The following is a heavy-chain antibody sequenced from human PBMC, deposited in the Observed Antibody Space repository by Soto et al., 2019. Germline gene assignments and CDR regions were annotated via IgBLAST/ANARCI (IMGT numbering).Heavy chain of an antibody. CDR2: IRSKANSYAT. CDR1: GFTFSGSA. J-gene: IGHJ3*02. D-gene: IGHD6-13*01. V-gene: IGHV3-73*01. Sequence: HPGGSLRLSCAASGFTFSGSAMHWVRQASGKGLEWVGRIRSKANSYATAYAASVKGRFTISRDDSKNTAYLQMNSLKTEDTAVYYCTRLGGQLVAFDIWGQGTMVTVSS. CDR3: TRLGGQLVAFDI.